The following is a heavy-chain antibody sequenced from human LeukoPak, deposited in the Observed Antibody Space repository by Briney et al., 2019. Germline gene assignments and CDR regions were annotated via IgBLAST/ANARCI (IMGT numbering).Heavy chain of an antibody. D-gene: IGHD2-21*01. CDR3: ARATYCGGDCSREGWIGY. CDR2: IYHSGST. J-gene: IGHJ4*02. V-gene: IGHV4-38-2*02. Sequence: SETLSLTCTVSGYSINSGYYWAWIRQPPGRGLEWIGSIYHSGSTYYSPSLKSRVTISVDTSKNQFSLKLNSVTAADTAMYSCARATYCGGDCSREGWIGYWGQGTLVTVSS. CDR1: GYSINSGYY.